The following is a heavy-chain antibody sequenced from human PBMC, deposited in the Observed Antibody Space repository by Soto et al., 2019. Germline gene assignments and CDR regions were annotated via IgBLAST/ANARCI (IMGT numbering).Heavy chain of an antibody. V-gene: IGHV5-51*01. D-gene: IGHD3-16*01. CDR2: IFPDDSDT. CDR3: FRGGVTSRTFDY. Sequence: PXXFLKLCWMASGYIIKDYWIVWVRQMPGQGLEWMGIIFPDDSDTRYSPSFQGHVTISVDKSISTAYVQWSRLKASDSAIYYCFRGGVTSRTFDYWGQGTLVTVSS. CDR1: GYIIKDYW. J-gene: IGHJ4*02.